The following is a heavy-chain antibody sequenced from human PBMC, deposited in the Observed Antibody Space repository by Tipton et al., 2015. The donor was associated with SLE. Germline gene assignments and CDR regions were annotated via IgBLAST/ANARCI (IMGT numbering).Heavy chain of an antibody. CDR3: ASGGGLDYYNYFGMDV. V-gene: IGHV3-11*01. D-gene: IGHD2-15*01. J-gene: IGHJ6*02. CDR1: GFTFSDYY. Sequence: GSLRLSCAASGFTFSDYYMSWIRQAPGKGLEWVSDISSSGSTIYYADSVKGRFTISRDNAKNSLYLQMNSLRAEDTAVYYCASGGGLDYYNYFGMDVWGQGTTVTVSS. CDR2: ISSSGSTI.